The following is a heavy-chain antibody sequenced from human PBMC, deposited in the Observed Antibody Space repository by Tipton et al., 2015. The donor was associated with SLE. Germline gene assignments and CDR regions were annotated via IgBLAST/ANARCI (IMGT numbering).Heavy chain of an antibody. CDR2: INHSGST. V-gene: IGHV4-34*01. Sequence: TLSLTCAVYGGSFSGYYWSWIRQPPGKGLEWIGEINHSGSTNYNPSLKSRVTISVDTSKNQFSLKLSSVTAADTAVYYCATLGDAFDIWGQGTMVTVSS. J-gene: IGHJ3*02. CDR1: GGSFSGYY. CDR3: ATLGDAFDI.